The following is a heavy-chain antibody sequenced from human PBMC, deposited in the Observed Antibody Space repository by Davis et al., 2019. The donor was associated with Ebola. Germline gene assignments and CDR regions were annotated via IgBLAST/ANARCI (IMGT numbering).Heavy chain of an antibody. CDR2: INHSGST. V-gene: IGHV4-34*01. Sequence: MPSETLSLTCAVYGGSFSGYYWSWIRQPPGKGLEWIGEINHSGSTNYNPSLKSRVTISVDTSKNQFSLKLSSVTAADTAVYYCARDLPMTGASYWGQGTLVTVSS. CDR1: GGSFSGYY. D-gene: IGHD3-9*01. J-gene: IGHJ4*02. CDR3: ARDLPMTGASY.